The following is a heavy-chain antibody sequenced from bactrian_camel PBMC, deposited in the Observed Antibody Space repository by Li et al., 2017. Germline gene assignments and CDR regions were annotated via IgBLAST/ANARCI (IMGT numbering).Heavy chain of an antibody. J-gene: IGHJ4*01. CDR1: ATTYGRRC. D-gene: IGHD5*01. CDR2: IYTGDGRT. V-gene: IGHV3S1*01. CDR3: TKEAQSSGLGYLDY. Sequence: HVQLVESGGGSAQAGGSLRIACQVSATTYGRRCVGWFRQAPGKGLEWVSTIYTGDGRTKSADSVKGRFTISGDNAKNTLYLQLNNLKTADTAMYYCTKEAQSSGLGYLDYWGQGTQVTVS.